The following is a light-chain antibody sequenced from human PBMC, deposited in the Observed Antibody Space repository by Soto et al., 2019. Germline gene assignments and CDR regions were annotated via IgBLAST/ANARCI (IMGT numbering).Light chain of an antibody. V-gene: IGLV8-61*01. CDR1: SGSVSTSYY. CDR3: VLYMGGTISV. J-gene: IGLJ1*01. CDR2: NTN. Sequence: QAVVTQEPSFSVSPGGTVTLTCGLSSGSVSTSYYPSWYQQTPGQAPRTLIYNTNTRSSGAPDRFSGSILGNKAALTITGAQADDESDYYCVLYMGGTISVFGTGTKVTVL.